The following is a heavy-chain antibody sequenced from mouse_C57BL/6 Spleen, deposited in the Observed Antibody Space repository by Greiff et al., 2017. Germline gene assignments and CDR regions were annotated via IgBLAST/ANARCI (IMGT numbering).Heavy chain of an antibody. CDR1: GYTFTSYW. Sequence: VKLQQPGAELVKPGASVKLSCKASGYTFTSYWMHWVKQRPGQGLEWIGMIHPNSGSTNYNEKFKSKATLTVDKASSTAYMQLSSLTSEYSAVYYCARGGYYGYDVGYFDVWGTGTTVTVSS. V-gene: IGHV1-64*01. D-gene: IGHD2-2*01. CDR2: IHPNSGST. J-gene: IGHJ1*03. CDR3: ARGGYYGYDVGYFDV.